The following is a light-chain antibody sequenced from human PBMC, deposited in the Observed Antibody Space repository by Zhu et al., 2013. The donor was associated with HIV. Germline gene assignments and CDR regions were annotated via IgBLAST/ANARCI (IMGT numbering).Light chain of an antibody. J-gene: IGKJ4*01. CDR3: QQYDSSPLT. Sequence: DIVLTQSPATLSVSPGERATLSCTASQSVSSSYLTWYQQRPGQAPRLLIFGASSRASGIPDRFSGSGSGTDFTLTISRLEPEDFAVYYCQQYDSSPLTFGGGTKVEI. CDR2: GAS. CDR1: QSVSSSY. V-gene: IGKV3-20*01.